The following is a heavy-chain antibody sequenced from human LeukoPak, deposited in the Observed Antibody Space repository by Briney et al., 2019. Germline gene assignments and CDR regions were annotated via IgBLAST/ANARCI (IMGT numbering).Heavy chain of an antibody. V-gene: IGHV3-21*01. J-gene: IGHJ6*02. CDR1: GFTFSSYS. CDR2: ISSSSSYI. D-gene: IGHD3-10*01. CDR3: ARAFGRYYGMDV. Sequence: PGGSLRLSCAASGFTFSSYSMNWVRQAPGKGLEWVSSISSSSSYIYYADSVKGRFTISRDNAKNSLYLQMNSLRAEDTAVYYCARAFGRYYGMDVWGQGTTVTVSS.